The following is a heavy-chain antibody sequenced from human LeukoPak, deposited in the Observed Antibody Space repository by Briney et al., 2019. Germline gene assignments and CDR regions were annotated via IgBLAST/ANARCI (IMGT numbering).Heavy chain of an antibody. J-gene: IGHJ3*02. CDR1: GGSISSYY. V-gene: IGHV4-59*01. D-gene: IGHD6-13*01. CDR2: IYYSGST. CDR3: ARAGGFIAAGGNDAFDI. Sequence: SETLSLTCAVYGGSISSYYWSWIRQPPGKGLEWIGYIYYSGSTNYNPSLKSRVTISVDTSKNQFSLKLSSVTAADTAVYYCARAGGFIAAGGNDAFDIWGQGTMVTVSS.